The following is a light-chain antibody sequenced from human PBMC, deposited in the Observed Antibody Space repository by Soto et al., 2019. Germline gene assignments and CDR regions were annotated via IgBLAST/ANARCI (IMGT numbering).Light chain of an antibody. CDR1: LRISSD. CDR3: QQSYTTPRT. V-gene: IGKV1-39*01. CDR2: GAS. J-gene: IGKJ2*01. Sequence: DIQMTQSPSSLSASVGDRVTITCRASLRISSDLNWYQQKPGKAPKVLIFGASSLQSGVPSRFSVSGSGTEFTLTISSLQREDSATYYWQQSYTTPRTFGQGTKLEIK.